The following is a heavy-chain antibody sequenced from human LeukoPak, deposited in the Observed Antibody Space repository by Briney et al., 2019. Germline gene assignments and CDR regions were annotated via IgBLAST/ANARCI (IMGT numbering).Heavy chain of an antibody. J-gene: IGHJ4*02. CDR2: IVGSGSST. CDR1: GFTFSNYA. D-gene: IGHD3-9*01. V-gene: IGHV3-23*01. CDR3: AKWGDYDILTGYYDSDY. Sequence: QPGASLRLSCAASGFTFSNYAMSWVRQAPGTGLEWVSAIVGSGSSTYYADSVKGRFTISRDNSKNTLYLQLNRLRAEDTAVYYCAKWGDYDILTGYYDSDYWGQGTLVTVSS.